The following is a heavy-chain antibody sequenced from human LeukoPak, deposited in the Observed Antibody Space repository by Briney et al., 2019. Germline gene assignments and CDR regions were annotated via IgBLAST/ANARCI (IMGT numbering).Heavy chain of an antibody. CDR1: GGSISSYY. V-gene: IGHV4-59*12. D-gene: IGHD3-10*01. J-gene: IGHJ5*02. Sequence: SETLSLTCTVSGGSISSYYWSWIRQPPGKGLEWIGYIYYSGSTNYNPSLKSRVTISVDTSKNQFSLKLSSVTAADTAVYYCARGGSVLLWFGGRNWFDPWGQGTLVTVSS. CDR3: ARGGSVLLWFGGRNWFDP. CDR2: IYYSGST.